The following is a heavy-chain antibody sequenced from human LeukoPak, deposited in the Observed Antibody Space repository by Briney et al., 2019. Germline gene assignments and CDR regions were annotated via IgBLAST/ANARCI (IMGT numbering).Heavy chain of an antibody. Sequence: SETLSLTCTVSGGSISSYYWGWVRQPPGKGLEWIGNIFYSGSTYYSPSLKSRVTISLNTSKNQFSLKLSSVTAADTAVYYCVRGRYSSGWFKDKNWFDPWGQGIPVTVSS. CDR2: IFYSGST. D-gene: IGHD6-19*01. CDR1: GGSISSYY. CDR3: VRGRYSSGWFKDKNWFDP. J-gene: IGHJ5*02. V-gene: IGHV4-39*07.